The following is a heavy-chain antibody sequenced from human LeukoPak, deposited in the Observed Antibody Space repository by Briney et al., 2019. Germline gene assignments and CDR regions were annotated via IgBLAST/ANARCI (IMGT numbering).Heavy chain of an antibody. J-gene: IGHJ4*02. V-gene: IGHV4-39*01. CDR3: ARHTGDGYNRPFGY. CDR2: IYYTGNT. CDR1: GDSIIGYY. D-gene: IGHD5-24*01. Sequence: SETLSLTCSVSGDSIIGYYWGWIRQPPGKGLEWIGNIYYTGNTYYNSSLKSRVTISVDTSKNQFSLKLSSVTAADTAVYYCARHTGDGYNRPFGYWGQGTLVTVSS.